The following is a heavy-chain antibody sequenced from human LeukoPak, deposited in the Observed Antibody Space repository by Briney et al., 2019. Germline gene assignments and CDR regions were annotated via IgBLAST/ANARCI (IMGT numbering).Heavy chain of an antibody. J-gene: IGHJ3*02. CDR3: ARPRSGWLDAFDI. CDR2: IYYSGST. CDR1: GGSISSYY. V-gene: IGHV4-59*08. Sequence: SETLSLTCTVSGGSISSYYWSWIRQPPGKGLEWIGYIYYSGSTNYNPSLKSRVTISVDTSKNQFSLKLSSVTAADTAVYYCARPRSGWLDAFDIWGQGTMVTVSS. D-gene: IGHD6-19*01.